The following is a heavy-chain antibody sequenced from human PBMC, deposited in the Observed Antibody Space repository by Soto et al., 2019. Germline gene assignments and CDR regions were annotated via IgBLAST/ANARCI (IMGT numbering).Heavy chain of an antibody. J-gene: IGHJ4*02. CDR1: SVSISSYY. CDR3: AGSPVYYYGVTGYHDS. V-gene: IGHV4-59*01. Sequence: SETLSLTCTVSSVSISSYYWSWIRKPPGKGLEWIGYIDYSGSTSYSPSLNSRVSISVDTSKNQFSLKLRSVTAADTAVYYCAGSPVYYYGVTGYHDSWGQGTLVTVSS. D-gene: IGHD1-20*01. CDR2: IDYSGST.